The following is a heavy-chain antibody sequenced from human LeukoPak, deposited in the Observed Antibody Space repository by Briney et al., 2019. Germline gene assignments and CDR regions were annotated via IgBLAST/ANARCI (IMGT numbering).Heavy chain of an antibody. V-gene: IGHV4-59*01. D-gene: IGHD1-1*01. Sequence: SETLSLTCTASGGSISSYYWSWIRQPPGKGLEWIGYIYYSGSINYNPSLKSRVSISVDTSKNQFSLKLSSVTAADTAVYYCGRADRLERNAPHFDYWGQGTLVTVSS. CDR3: GRADRLERNAPHFDY. CDR2: IYYSGSI. J-gene: IGHJ4*02. CDR1: GGSISSYY.